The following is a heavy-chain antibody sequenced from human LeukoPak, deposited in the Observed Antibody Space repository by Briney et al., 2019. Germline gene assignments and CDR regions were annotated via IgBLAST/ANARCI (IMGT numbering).Heavy chain of an antibody. CDR2: ISDSGGYT. V-gene: IGHV3-23*01. J-gene: IGHJ4*02. CDR1: GLTFRTYA. Sequence: GGSLRLSCAASGLTFRTYAMSWVRQAPGKGLEWVSSISDSGGYTFYADSVKGRFTISRDNSKNSVHLQMNSLRAEDTAVYYCARQPFIVVPTDSWGQGTLVTVSS. CDR3: ARQPFIVVPTDS. D-gene: IGHD3-22*01.